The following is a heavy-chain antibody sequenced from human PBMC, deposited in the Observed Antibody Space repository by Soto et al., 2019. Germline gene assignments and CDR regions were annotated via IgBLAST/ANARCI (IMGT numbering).Heavy chain of an antibody. CDR1: GFTCSSYW. CDR2: INSDGSRT. V-gene: IGHV3-74*01. D-gene: IGHD3-22*01. CDR3: ARGDGDYYDGNGYLGRH. Sequence: GGSLRLSCAASGFTCSSYWMHWVRQAPGKGLVWVSRINSDGSRTSYADSAKGRFTISRDNAKNTVYLQMNSLRAEDTAVYYCARGDGDYYDGNGYLGRHWGQGTLVTVSS. J-gene: IGHJ4*02.